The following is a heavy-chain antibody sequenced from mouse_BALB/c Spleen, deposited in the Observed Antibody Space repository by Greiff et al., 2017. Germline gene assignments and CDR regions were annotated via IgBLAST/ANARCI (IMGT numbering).Heavy chain of an antibody. CDR3: ARGEMDY. CDR1: GFTFSSCA. CDR2: IRSGGSYT. Sequence: EVMLVESGGGLVKPGGSLKLSCAASGFTFSSCAMSWVRQSPEKRLEWVAEIRSGGSYTYYPDTVTGRFTISRDNAKNTLYLEMSSLRSEDTAMYYCARGEMDYWGQGTSVTVSS. J-gene: IGHJ4*01. V-gene: IGHV5-9-4*01.